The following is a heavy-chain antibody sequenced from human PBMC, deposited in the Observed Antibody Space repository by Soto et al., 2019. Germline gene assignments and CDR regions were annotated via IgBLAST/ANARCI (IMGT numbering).Heavy chain of an antibody. V-gene: IGHV4-59*01. D-gene: IGHD3-10*01. CDR1: GGSISSYY. Sequence: SETLSLTCTVSGGSISSYYWSWIRQPPGKGLEWIGYIYYSGSTNYNPSLKSRVTISVDTSKNQFSLKLSSVTAADTAVYYCARDYRGDGYNPYYFDYWRQGTLVTVSS. J-gene: IGHJ4*02. CDR3: ARDYRGDGYNPYYFDY. CDR2: IYYSGST.